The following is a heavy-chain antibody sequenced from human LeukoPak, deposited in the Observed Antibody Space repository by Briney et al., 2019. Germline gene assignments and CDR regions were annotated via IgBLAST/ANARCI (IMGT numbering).Heavy chain of an antibody. V-gene: IGHV3-23*01. D-gene: IGHD3-3*01. CDR2: ISGSGGST. CDR1: GFTFSSYA. J-gene: IGHJ6*02. Sequence: GGSLRLSCAASGFTFSSYAMSRVRQAPGKGLEWVSAISGSGGSTYYADSVKGRFTISRDNSKNTLYLQMNSLRAEDTAVYYCAKGPDYDFWSGYSYYGMDVWGQGTTVTVSS. CDR3: AKGPDYDFWSGYSYYGMDV.